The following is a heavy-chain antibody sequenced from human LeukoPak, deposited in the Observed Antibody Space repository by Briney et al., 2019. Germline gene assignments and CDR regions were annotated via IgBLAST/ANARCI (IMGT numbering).Heavy chain of an antibody. CDR2: VSATGGTT. CDR1: GFTFSTYA. J-gene: IGHJ5*02. CDR3: AKGLKSTTQLVFGWFDP. V-gene: IGHV3-23*01. D-gene: IGHD6-6*01. Sequence: PGGSLRLSCAASGFTFSTYAMSWVRQAPGKGLEWVSAVSATGGTTYYADSVKGRFTISRDNSKNTLYLQLNSLRAEDTAVYYCAKGLKSTTQLVFGWFDPWGQGTLVTVSS.